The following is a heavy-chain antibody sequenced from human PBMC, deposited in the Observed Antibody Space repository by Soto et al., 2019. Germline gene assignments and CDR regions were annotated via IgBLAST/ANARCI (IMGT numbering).Heavy chain of an antibody. CDR2: IYYSGST. D-gene: IGHD2-21*02. J-gene: IGHJ4*02. V-gene: IGHV4-31*03. Sequence: SETLSLTCTVSGGSISSGGYYWSWIRQHPGKGLEWIGYIYYSGSTYYNPSLKSRVTISVDTSKNQFSLKLSSVTAADTAVYYCARVGVVVTAILRRYSYFDYWGQGTLVTVSS. CDR1: GGSISSGGYY. CDR3: ARVGVVVTAILRRYSYFDY.